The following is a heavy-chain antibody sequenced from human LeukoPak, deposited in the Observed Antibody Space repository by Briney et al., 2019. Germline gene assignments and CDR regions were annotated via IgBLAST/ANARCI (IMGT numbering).Heavy chain of an antibody. CDR2: IYYSGST. V-gene: IGHV4-31*03. D-gene: IGHD3-9*01. Sequence: SETLSLTCTVSGGSISSGGYYWSWIRQHPGKGLEWIGYIYYSGSTYYNPSLKSRVTISVDTSKNQFSLKLSSVTAADTAVYYCARVSYDILTGYVPLDYWGQGTTVTVSS. CDR1: GGSISSGGYY. CDR3: ARVSYDILTGYVPLDY. J-gene: IGHJ4*02.